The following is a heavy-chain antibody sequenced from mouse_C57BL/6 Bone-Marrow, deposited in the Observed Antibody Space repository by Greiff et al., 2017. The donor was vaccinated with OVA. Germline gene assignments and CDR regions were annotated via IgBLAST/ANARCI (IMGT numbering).Heavy chain of an antibody. Sequence: VQLQQSGAELVKPGASVKLSCKASGYTFTSYWMQWVKQRPGQGLEWIGEIDPSDSYTNYNQKFKGKATLTVDTSPSTAYMQLSSLTSEDSAVYYCASLGSRAWFAYWGQGTLVTVSA. CDR2: IDPSDSYT. V-gene: IGHV1-50*01. CDR1: GYTFTSYW. D-gene: IGHD1-1*01. CDR3: ASLGSRAWFAY. J-gene: IGHJ3*01.